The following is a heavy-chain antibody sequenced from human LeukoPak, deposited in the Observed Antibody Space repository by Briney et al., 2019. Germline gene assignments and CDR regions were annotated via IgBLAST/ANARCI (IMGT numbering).Heavy chain of an antibody. J-gene: IGHJ4*02. CDR1: GFTFSSYA. V-gene: IGHV3-23*01. CDR2: ISGSGGST. D-gene: IGHD1-26*01. CDR3: ARDSGSYFGGFDY. Sequence: GGSLRLSCAPSGFTFSSYAMTWVRQAPGEGLEWVSAISGSGGSTYYADSVKGRFTISRDNSKNTLHLQMNSLRAEDTAVYYCARDSGSYFGGFDYWGQGTLVTVSS.